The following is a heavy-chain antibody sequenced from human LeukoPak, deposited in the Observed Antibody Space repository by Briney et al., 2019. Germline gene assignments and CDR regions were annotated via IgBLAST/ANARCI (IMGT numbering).Heavy chain of an antibody. J-gene: IGHJ4*02. CDR1: GYTFTGYY. D-gene: IGHD1-26*01. CDR2: INPNSGGT. CDR3: ARDLQVEATTEDY. Sequence: ASVKVSCKASGYTFTGYYMHWLRQAPGQGLEWMGWINPNSGGTNYAQKFQGRVTMTRDTSISTAYMELSRLRSDDTAVYYCARDLQVEATTEDYWGQGTLVTVSS. V-gene: IGHV1-2*02.